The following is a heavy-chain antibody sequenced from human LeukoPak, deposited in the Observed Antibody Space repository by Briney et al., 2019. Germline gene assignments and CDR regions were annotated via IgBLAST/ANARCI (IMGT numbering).Heavy chain of an antibody. CDR3: ARGPYYYDSSVYFTPVSTAYYFDY. CDR2: IIPVYGTP. CDR1: GGTFSRSV. V-gene: IGHV1-69*13. D-gene: IGHD3-22*01. J-gene: IGHJ4*02. Sequence: ASVKVSCKASGGTFSRSVMSWVRQAPGQGLEWMGGIIPVYGTPKYAQKFQGRVTITADEATDTTYMELRVLTSEDRAVYYCARGPYYYDSSVYFTPVSTAYYFDYWGQGTLVTVAS.